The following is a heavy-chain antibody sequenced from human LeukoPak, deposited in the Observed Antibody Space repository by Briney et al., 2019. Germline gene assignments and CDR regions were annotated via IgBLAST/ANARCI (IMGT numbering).Heavy chain of an antibody. J-gene: IGHJ4*02. D-gene: IGHD2-2*02. CDR2: IEQDGSEK. CDR3: ARDAFVVVPAAIPYYFDY. Sequence: GGSLRLSCAASGLTFSSYWMSWVRQAPGKGLEWVANIEQDGSEKYYVDSVKGRFTISRDNAKNSLYLQMNSLRAEDTAVYYCARDAFVVVPAAIPYYFDYWGQGTLVTVSS. CDR1: GLTFSSYW. V-gene: IGHV3-7*01.